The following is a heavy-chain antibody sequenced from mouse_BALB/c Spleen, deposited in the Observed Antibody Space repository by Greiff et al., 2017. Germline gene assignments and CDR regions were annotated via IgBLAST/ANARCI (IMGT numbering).Heavy chain of an antibody. Sequence: ESGPGLVKPSQSLSLTCSVTGYSITSGYYWNWIRQFPGNKLEWMGYISYDGSNNYNPSLKNRISITRDTSKNQFFLKLNSVTTEDTATYYCARDEAPYWYFDVWGAGTTVTVSS. CDR1: GYSITSGYY. V-gene: IGHV3-6*02. CDR3: ARDEAPYWYFDV. CDR2: ISYDGSN. J-gene: IGHJ1*01. D-gene: IGHD3-2*02.